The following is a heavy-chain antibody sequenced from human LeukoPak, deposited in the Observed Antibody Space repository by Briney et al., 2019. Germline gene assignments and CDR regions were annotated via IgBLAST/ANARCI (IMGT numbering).Heavy chain of an antibody. CDR3: VRVEYCSGDNCPRDYYYYLDV. D-gene: IGHD2-15*01. Sequence: SQTLSLTCTVSGGSISNNGYYWSWIRHPPGKALEWIGHIYYTGSTYYNPSLKSRVTISVDTSKNQLSLKLNSVTAADTGVYYCVRVEYCSGDNCPRDYYYYLDVWGKGTTVTVSS. V-gene: IGHV4-30-2*02. CDR1: GGSISNNGYY. CDR2: IYYTGST. J-gene: IGHJ6*03.